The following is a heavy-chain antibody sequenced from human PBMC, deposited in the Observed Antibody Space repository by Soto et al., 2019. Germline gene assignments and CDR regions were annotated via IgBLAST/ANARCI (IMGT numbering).Heavy chain of an antibody. CDR2: ISGSDGKT. CDR3: ARWSFLDY. CDR1: GFSFTSYA. D-gene: IGHD1-26*01. V-gene: IGHV3-23*01. J-gene: IGHJ4*02. Sequence: EVQLLESGGGLVRPGGSLRLSCAASGFSFTSYALSWVRQAPGKGLEWVSTISGSDGKTYYADSVKGRFSILRDTSKTTLYLQMNSLRVEDTAVYYCARWSFLDYWGQGTRVTVS.